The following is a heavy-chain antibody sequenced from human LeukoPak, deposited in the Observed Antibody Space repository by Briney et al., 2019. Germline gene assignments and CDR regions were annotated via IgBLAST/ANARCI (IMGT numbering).Heavy chain of an antibody. J-gene: IGHJ4*02. CDR1: GFTFSSNS. V-gene: IGHV3-53*01. CDR3: ARRAGAYSHPYDY. Sequence: GGSLILSCTVSGFTFSSNSMSWVRQAPGKGLEWVSFIYSDNTHYSDSVKGRFTISRDNSKNTLYLQMNSLRAEDTAVYYCARRAGAYSHPYDYWGQGTLVTVSS. CDR2: IYSDNT. D-gene: IGHD4/OR15-4a*01.